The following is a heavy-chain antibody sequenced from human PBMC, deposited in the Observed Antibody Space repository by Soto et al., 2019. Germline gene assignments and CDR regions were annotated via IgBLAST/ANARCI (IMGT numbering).Heavy chain of an antibody. CDR3: ARPSSDPPY. V-gene: IGHV4-39*02. J-gene: IGHJ4*02. D-gene: IGHD2-15*01. CDR1: GGSISSSIYY. Sequence: PSETLSLTCTVSGGSISSSIYYWGWIRQPPGKGLEWIGTIHYTGTTFYNPSLKSRVTISVDTSKNHFSLKLSSVTAADTAVYYCARPSSDPPYWGQGTLVTVSS. CDR2: IHYTGTT.